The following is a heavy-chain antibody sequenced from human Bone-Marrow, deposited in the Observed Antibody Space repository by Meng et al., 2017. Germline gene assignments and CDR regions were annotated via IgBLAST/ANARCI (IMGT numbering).Heavy chain of an antibody. Sequence: QVLLQESGPGLVKPSQTLSLTCTVSGGSISSGCYYWSWIRQHPGKGLEWIGYIYYSGTTYYNPSLSSLVTISVDTSKNQFSLNLSSVTAADTAVYYCARDIRQGGNIWFDPWGQGTLVTVSS. CDR1: GGSISSGCYY. J-gene: IGHJ5*02. CDR2: IYYSGTT. CDR3: ARDIRQGGNIWFDP. V-gene: IGHV4-31*01. D-gene: IGHD3-16*01.